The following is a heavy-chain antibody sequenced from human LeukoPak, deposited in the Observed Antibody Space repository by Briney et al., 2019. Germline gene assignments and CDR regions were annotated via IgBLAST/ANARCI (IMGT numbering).Heavy chain of an antibody. CDR3: ARLNKHSSGWYGDAFDI. CDR1: GGSISSYY. V-gene: IGHV4-59*12. Sequence: SETLSLTCTVSGGSISSYYWSWIRQPPGKGLEWIGYIYYSGSTNYNPSLKSRVTISVDASKNQFSLKLSSVTAADTAVYYCARLNKHSSGWYGDAFDIWGQGTMVTVSS. J-gene: IGHJ3*02. CDR2: IYYSGST. D-gene: IGHD6-19*01.